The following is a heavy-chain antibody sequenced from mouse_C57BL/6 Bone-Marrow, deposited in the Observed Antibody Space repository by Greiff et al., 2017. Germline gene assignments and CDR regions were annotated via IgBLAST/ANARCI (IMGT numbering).Heavy chain of an antibody. Sequence: ESGPGMVKPSQSLSLTCTVTGYSITSGYDWHWIRHFPGNKLEWMGYIRYSGSTNYNPSLKSRISITHDTFKNHFFLKLNSVTTEDTATCYWARVDCDWYFDVWGTGTTVTVSS. CDR1: GYSITSGYD. V-gene: IGHV3-1*01. J-gene: IGHJ1*03. CDR3: ARVDCDWYFDV. CDR2: IRYSGST.